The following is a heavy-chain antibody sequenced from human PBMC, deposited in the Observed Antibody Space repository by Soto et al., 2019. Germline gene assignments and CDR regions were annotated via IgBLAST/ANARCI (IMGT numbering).Heavy chain of an antibody. CDR3: AKVARVVCPYHDYGMDV. CDR2: ISYYGSSK. Sequence: QVQLVESGGGVVQPGRSLRLSCVASGFTFSSYGMHWVRQAPGKGLEWVAVISYYGSSKFYADSVKGRFTISRDNSENTLYLQMNSLRAADTGVYYCAKVARVVCPYHDYGMDVWGQGTTVTVSS. J-gene: IGHJ6*02. V-gene: IGHV3-30*18. CDR1: GFTFSSYG. D-gene: IGHD2-21*01.